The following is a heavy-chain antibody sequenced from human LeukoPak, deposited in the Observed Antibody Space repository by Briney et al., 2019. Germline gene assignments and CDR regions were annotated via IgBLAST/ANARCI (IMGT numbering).Heavy chain of an antibody. D-gene: IGHD6-13*01. CDR3: ARRAARHSYYYGMDV. Sequence: SETLSLTCTVSGGSISSYYWSWIRQPPGKGLEWIGYTYYSGSTNYNPSLKSRVTISVDTSKNQFSLKLSSVTAADTAVYYCARRAARHSYYYGMDVWGQGTTVTVSS. J-gene: IGHJ6*02. CDR2: TYYSGST. CDR1: GGSISSYY. V-gene: IGHV4-59*08.